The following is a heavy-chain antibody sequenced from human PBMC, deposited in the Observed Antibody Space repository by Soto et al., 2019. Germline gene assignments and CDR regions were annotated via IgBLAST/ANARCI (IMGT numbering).Heavy chain of an antibody. Sequence: EVQLLESGGGLVQPGGSLRLSCAASGFTFSSYAMSWVRQAPGKGLEWVPAISGSGGSTYYADSVKGRFTISRDNSKNTLYLQMNSLRAEDTAVYYCAKVGDPNSSGCLDYWGQGTLVTVSS. CDR3: AKVGDPNSSGCLDY. V-gene: IGHV3-23*01. D-gene: IGHD6-19*01. CDR2: ISGSGGST. J-gene: IGHJ4*02. CDR1: GFTFSSYA.